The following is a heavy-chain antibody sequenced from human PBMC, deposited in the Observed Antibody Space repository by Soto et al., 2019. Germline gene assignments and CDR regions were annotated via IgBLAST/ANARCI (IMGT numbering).Heavy chain of an antibody. CDR3: ARIQRDGSGGSCYDSRFDS. Sequence: PSETLSLTCTVSGGSISSYYWSWIRQPPGKGLEWIGYIYSSGSTNYNPSLKSRVTISVDTSKNQFSLKLSSLTAADTTVYYCARIQRDGSGGSCYDSRFDSWGRGTLVTVSS. D-gene: IGHD2-15*01. CDR2: IYSSGST. J-gene: IGHJ5*01. V-gene: IGHV4-59*01. CDR1: GGSISSYY.